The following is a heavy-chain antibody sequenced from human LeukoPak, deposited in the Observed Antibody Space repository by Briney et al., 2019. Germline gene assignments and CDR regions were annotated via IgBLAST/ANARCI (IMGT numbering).Heavy chain of an antibody. CDR2: ISWNSGSI. Sequence: GGSLRLSCAASGFTFSSYSMNWVRQAPGKGLEWVSGISWNSGSIGYADSVKGRFTISRDNAKNSLYLQMNSLRAEDTALYYCAKGNRYYYYYGMDVWGQGTTVTVSS. J-gene: IGHJ6*02. V-gene: IGHV3-9*01. CDR1: GFTFSSYS. CDR3: AKGNRYYYYYGMDV.